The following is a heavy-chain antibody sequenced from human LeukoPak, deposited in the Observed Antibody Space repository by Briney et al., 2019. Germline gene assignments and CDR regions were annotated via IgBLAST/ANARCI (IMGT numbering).Heavy chain of an antibody. D-gene: IGHD4-17*01. V-gene: IGHV3-11*01. CDR1: GFTFSDYY. CDR2: ISSSGSTI. CDR3: ARWRVRGDYVWFDP. Sequence: GGSLRLSCAASGFTFSDYYMSWIRQAPGKGLEWVSYISSSGSTIYYADSVKGRFTISRDNAKNSLYPQMNSLRAEDTAVYYCARWRVRGDYVWFDPWGQGTLVTVSS. J-gene: IGHJ5*02.